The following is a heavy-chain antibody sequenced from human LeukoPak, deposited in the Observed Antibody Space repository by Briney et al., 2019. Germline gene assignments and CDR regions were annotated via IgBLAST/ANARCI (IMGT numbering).Heavy chain of an antibody. J-gene: IGHJ4*02. CDR3: ARAYDYVWGSFDY. CDR2: ITSRGEST. V-gene: IGHV3-23*01. D-gene: IGHD3-16*01. CDR1: GFTFSIYA. Sequence: GGSLRLSCAASGFTFSIYAMSWVRQAPGKGLQWVSSITSRGESTWYVDSVKGRFTITRDNSENTLYLQMHSLRAEDTAVYYCARAYDYVWGSFDYWGQGTLVTVSS.